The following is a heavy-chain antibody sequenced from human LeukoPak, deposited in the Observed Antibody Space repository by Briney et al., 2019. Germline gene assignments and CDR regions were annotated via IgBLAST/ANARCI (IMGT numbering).Heavy chain of an antibody. CDR3: ARDRLGIAEAGVDY. Sequence: AETVALTCTVSGGSISSYDGGCIRQPPGEGLEWSGYIYDSGRANYNPSLKSRVAISVDTSKNQFPLKLRSVPPAHTAVYYCARDRLGIAEAGVDYWGQGTLVTVSS. CDR1: GGSISSYD. J-gene: IGHJ4*02. CDR2: IYDSGRA. V-gene: IGHV4-59*12. D-gene: IGHD6-13*01.